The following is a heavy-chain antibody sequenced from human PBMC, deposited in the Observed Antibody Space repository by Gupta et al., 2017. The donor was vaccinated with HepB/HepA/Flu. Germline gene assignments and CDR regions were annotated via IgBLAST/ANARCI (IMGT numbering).Heavy chain of an antibody. CDR3: AREPAEAADQWIDY. V-gene: IGHV3-30-3*01. J-gene: IGHJ4*02. CDR1: GFNFNNYD. Sequence: QVQLVESGGGVVQPGGSLRLSCAASGFNFNNYDIHWVRQAPGKGLEWVAIISYDGTNNYYADSVKGRFTISRDNSKDTVYLQVSSLRPEDTATYYCAREPAEAADQWIDYWGQGTLVTVYS. D-gene: IGHD6-19*01. CDR2: ISYDGTNN.